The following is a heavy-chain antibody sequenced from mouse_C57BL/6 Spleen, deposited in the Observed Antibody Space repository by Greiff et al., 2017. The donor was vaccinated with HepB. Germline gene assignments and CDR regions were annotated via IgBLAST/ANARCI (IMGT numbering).Heavy chain of an antibody. CDR3: ARGNEGDYFDY. D-gene: IGHD2-1*01. J-gene: IGHJ2*01. CDR2: INPNNGGT. Sequence: EVQLQQSGPELVKPGASVKMSCKASGYTFTDYNMHWVKQSHGKSLEWIGYINPNNGGTSYNQKFKGKATLTVNKSSSTAYMELRSLTSEDAAVYYCARGNEGDYFDYWGQGTTLTVSS. V-gene: IGHV1-22*01. CDR1: GYTFTDYN.